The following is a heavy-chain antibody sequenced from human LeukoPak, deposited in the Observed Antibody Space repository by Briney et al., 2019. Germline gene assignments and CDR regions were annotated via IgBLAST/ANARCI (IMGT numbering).Heavy chain of an antibody. Sequence: GGSLRLSCAASGFTFSKYAMSWVRQAPGKGLEWVSAISGSGGSTYYADSVKGRFTIPRDNSKNMLYLQMNSLRDEDTAVYYCANFRSYGLQVDYWGQGTLVTVSS. CDR3: ANFRSYGLQVDY. J-gene: IGHJ4*02. CDR2: ISGSGGST. CDR1: GFTFSKYA. D-gene: IGHD4-17*01. V-gene: IGHV3-23*01.